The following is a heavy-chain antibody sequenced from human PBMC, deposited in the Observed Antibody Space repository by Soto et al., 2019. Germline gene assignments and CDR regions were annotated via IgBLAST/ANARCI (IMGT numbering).Heavy chain of an antibody. V-gene: IGHV3-30*18. CDR1: GFTFSSYG. CDR3: AKGADLRFDP. Sequence: QVQLVESGGGVVQPGRSPRLSCAASGFTFSSYGMHWVRQAPGKGLEWVAVISYDGSNKYYADSVKGRFTISRDNSKNTLYLQMNSLRAEDTAVYYCAKGADLRFDPWGQGTLVTVSS. J-gene: IGHJ5*02. CDR2: ISYDGSNK.